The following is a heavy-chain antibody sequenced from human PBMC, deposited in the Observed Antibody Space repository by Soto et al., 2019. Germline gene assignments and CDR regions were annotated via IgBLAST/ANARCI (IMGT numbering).Heavy chain of an antibody. CDR3: AHRPYCSGGSCYHYGMDV. V-gene: IGHV2-5*02. Sequence: GPTLVNPTQPLTLTCTFSGFSLSTSGVGVGWIRQPPGKALEWLALIYWDDDKRYSPSPKSRLTITKDTSKNQVVLTMTNMDPVDTATYYCAHRPYCSGGSCYHYGMDVWGQGTTVTVSS. D-gene: IGHD2-15*01. J-gene: IGHJ6*02. CDR1: GFSLSTSGVG. CDR2: IYWDDDK.